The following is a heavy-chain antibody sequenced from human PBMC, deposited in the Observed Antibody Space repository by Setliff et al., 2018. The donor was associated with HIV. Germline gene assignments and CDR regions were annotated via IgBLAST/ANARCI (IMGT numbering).Heavy chain of an antibody. CDR2: ISPYNGNT. V-gene: IGHV1-18*01. D-gene: IGHD6-19*01. CDR3: ARVSRSGWFFDW. CDR1: GYTFSNYG. J-gene: IGHJ4*02. Sequence: ASVKVSCKASGYTFSNYGISWVRQAPGQGLEWMGWISPYNGNTNYAQKVQDRVTMTKDTSTSTAYMELRSLRSDDTAVYYCARVSRSGWFFDWWGQGSLVTVSS.